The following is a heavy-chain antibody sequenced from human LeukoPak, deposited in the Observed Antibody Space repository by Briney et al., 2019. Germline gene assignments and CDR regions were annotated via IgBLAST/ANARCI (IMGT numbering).Heavy chain of an antibody. CDR1: GGSISSYY. J-gene: IGHJ6*03. V-gene: IGHV4-59*01. CDR2: IYYSGTT. D-gene: IGHD3-10*01. Sequence: SETLSLTCTVSGGSISSYYWNWIRQPPGKGLEWIGYIYYSGTTNYNPSLKSRVSMSVDTSKNQFSLKLSSVTAADTAVYYCARTTMVRGTYYMDVWGKGTTVTVSS. CDR3: ARTTMVRGTYYMDV.